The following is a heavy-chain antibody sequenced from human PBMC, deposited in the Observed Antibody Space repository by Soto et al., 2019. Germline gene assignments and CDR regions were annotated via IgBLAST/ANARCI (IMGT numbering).Heavy chain of an antibody. CDR1: GFTFSTYD. CDR2: ISGSGDRT. D-gene: IGHD3-16*02. Sequence: EVQMLQSGGGLVQPGGSLRLSCEASGFTFSTYDMSWVRQAPGKGLEWVSGISGSGDRTHYADSVKGRFSISRDNSQKTLHLQRNSLRAEDTAVYYCAKASNYEYFWGSFRYFLDPWGQGALVTVSS. CDR3: AKASNYEYFWGSFRYFLDP. J-gene: IGHJ5*02. V-gene: IGHV3-23*01.